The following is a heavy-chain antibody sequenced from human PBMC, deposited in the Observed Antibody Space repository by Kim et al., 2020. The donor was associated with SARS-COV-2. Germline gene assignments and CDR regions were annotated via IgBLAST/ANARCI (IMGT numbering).Heavy chain of an antibody. V-gene: IGHV3-20*04. Sequence: GGSLRLSCAASGFTFDDYGMSWVRQAPGKGLEWVSGINWNGGSTGYADSVKGRFTISRDNAKNSLYLQMNSLRAEDTALYYCARDFGRLSRSGSYLTYYFDYWGQGTLVTVSS. J-gene: IGHJ4*02. CDR2: INWNGGST. CDR3: ARDFGRLSRSGSYLTYYFDY. CDR1: GFTFDDYG. D-gene: IGHD1-26*01.